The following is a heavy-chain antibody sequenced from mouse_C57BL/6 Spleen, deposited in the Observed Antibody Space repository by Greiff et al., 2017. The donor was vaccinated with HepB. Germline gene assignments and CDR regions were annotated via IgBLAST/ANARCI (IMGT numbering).Heavy chain of an antibody. CDR1: GYSFTGYY. CDR2: INPSTGGT. V-gene: IGHV1-42*01. CDR3: ARGGYDGAWFAY. J-gene: IGHJ3*01. D-gene: IGHD2-2*01. Sequence: EVQLQQSGPELVKPGASVKISCKASGYSFTGYYMNWVKQSPEKSLEWIGEINPSTGGTTYNQKFKAKATLTVDKSSSTAYMQLSSLTSEDSAVYYCARGGYDGAWFAYWGQGTLVTVSA.